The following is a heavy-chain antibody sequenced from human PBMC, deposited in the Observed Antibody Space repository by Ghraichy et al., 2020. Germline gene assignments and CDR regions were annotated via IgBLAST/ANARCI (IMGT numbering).Heavy chain of an antibody. CDR1: GFTFSSYG. Sequence: LSLTCAASGFTFSSYGMHWVRQAPGKGLEWVAVISYDGSNKYYADSVKGRFTISRDNSKNTLYLQMNSLRAEDTAVYYCAKDNTIFGHFDYWGQGTLVTVSS. D-gene: IGHD3-3*01. CDR3: AKDNTIFGHFDY. V-gene: IGHV3-30*18. CDR2: ISYDGSNK. J-gene: IGHJ4*02.